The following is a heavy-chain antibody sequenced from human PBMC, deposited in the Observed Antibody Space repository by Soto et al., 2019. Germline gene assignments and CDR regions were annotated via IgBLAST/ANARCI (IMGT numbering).Heavy chain of an antibody. V-gene: IGHV1-69*01. Sequence: QVQLVQSGAEVQKPGSSVKVSCKASGGTFSSYAISWVRQAPGQGLEWMGGILPIYGTANYAQKFQGRVTITADESTSTAYMELSSLRSEDTAVYYCARIRSRGIQLWKDYYGMDVWGQGTTVTVSS. CDR3: ARIRSRGIQLWKDYYGMDV. D-gene: IGHD5-18*01. CDR1: GGTFSSYA. J-gene: IGHJ6*02. CDR2: ILPIYGTA.